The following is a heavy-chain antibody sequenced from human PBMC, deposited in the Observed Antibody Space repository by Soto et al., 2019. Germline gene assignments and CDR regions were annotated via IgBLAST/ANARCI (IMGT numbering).Heavy chain of an antibody. CDR2: IYPGDSDT. J-gene: IGHJ5*02. D-gene: IGHD2-15*01. CDR1: GYTFTNYW. CDR3: ARPPLPGYSTHSNS. V-gene: IGHV5-51*01. Sequence: GEFLKISSKGSGYTFTNYWIRWVRQTPGKGPEWMGIIYPGDSDTKYNPSFQSQVTISADKSAGTAFLQWRSLKASDTAVFYCARPPLPGYSTHSNSWGQGTLVTVSS.